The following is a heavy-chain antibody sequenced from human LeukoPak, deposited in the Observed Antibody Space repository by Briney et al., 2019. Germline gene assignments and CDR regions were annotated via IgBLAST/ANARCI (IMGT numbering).Heavy chain of an antibody. V-gene: IGHV3-30-3*01. CDR1: GFTFSSYA. CDR3: ARKIVGANY. Sequence: GGSLRLSCAASGFTFSSYAMHWVRQAPGKGLEWVAVISYDGSDKYYADSVKGRFTISRDNAKNSLYLQMNSLRDEDTAVYYCARKIVGANYWGQGTLVTVSS. CDR2: ISYDGSDK. D-gene: IGHD1-26*01. J-gene: IGHJ4*02.